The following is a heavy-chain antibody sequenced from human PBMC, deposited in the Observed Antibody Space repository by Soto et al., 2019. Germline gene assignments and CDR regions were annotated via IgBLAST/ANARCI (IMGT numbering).Heavy chain of an antibody. J-gene: IGHJ6*02. CDR2: IYYSGSS. V-gene: IGHV4-59*01. Sequence: SETLSLTCAVSGGSISGYYWSWIRQPPGKGLEWIGYIYYSGSSNYNPSLKSRVTMSVDTSKNQFSLKLSSVTAADTAVYYCAREFDYYYYGMDVWGQGTTVTSP. CDR3: AREFDYYYYGMDV. CDR1: GGSISGYY.